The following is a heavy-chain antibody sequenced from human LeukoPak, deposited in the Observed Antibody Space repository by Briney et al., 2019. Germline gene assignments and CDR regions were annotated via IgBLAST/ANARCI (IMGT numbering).Heavy chain of an antibody. J-gene: IGHJ6*04. CDR3: ARRSSSWAGDV. V-gene: IGHV3-48*01. CDR1: GFTFSSYS. CDR2: ISSSSSTI. Sequence: PGGSLRLSCAASGFTFSSYSMNWVRQAPGKGLEWVSYISSSSSTIYYADSVKGRFTISRDNAKNSLYLQMNSLRAEGTAVYYCARRSSSWAGDVWGKGTTVTVSS. D-gene: IGHD6-13*01.